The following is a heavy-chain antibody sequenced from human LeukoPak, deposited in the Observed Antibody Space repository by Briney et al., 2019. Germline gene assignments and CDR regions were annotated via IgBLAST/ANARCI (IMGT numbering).Heavy chain of an antibody. CDR2: INHSGST. CDR3: ASGYCSHEICQVFPS. D-gene: IGHD2-15*01. J-gene: IGHJ5*02. CDR1: GGSFSGYY. Sequence: KPSETLSLTCAVYGGSFSGYYWSWIRQPPGKGLEWIGEINHSGSTNYNPSLKSRVTISVDTSKNQFSLKLRSVTAADTGVYFCASGYCSHEICQVFPSWGQGILVTVSS. V-gene: IGHV4-34*01.